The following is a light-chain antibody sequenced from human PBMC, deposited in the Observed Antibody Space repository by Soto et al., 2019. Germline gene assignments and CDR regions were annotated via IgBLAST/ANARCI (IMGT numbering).Light chain of an antibody. J-gene: IGKJ3*01. V-gene: IGKV3-20*01. Sequence: GTLSLSPGERATLSCRASQTVRSNYVAWYQQKPGQAPRLLIYDASSRATGIPDRFSGGGSGTDFTLTISSFLPEELAVYDFGLWCRHSCSFGLGT. CDR1: QTVRSNY. CDR2: DAS. CDR3: GLWCRHSCS.